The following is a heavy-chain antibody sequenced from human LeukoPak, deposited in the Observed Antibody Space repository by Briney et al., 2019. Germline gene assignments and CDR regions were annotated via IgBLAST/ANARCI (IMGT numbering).Heavy chain of an antibody. Sequence: GGSLRLSCAASGFTFSSSGMHWVRQAPGKGLEWVAFIRYDGSNKYYADSVKGRFTISRDNSKNTLYLQMNSLRAEDTAVYYCAKDTTPRKAGLDPWGQGTLVTVSS. D-gene: IGHD1-14*01. CDR1: GFTFSSSG. CDR2: IRYDGSNK. CDR3: AKDTTPRKAGLDP. J-gene: IGHJ5*02. V-gene: IGHV3-30*02.